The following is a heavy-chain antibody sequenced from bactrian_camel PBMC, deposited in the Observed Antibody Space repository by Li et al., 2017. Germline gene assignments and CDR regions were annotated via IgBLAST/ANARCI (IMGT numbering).Heavy chain of an antibody. CDR3: AARSDWPCGSWPLRELEYNY. D-gene: IGHD1*01. J-gene: IGHJ4*01. CDR1: GYIYSSHC. Sequence: HVQLVESGGGAVQAGGSLRLSCVASGYIYSSHCMGWVRQAPGKEREGVAGIESDGSTSYADSVKGRFAVSQDNADGTLYLQMNSLKPEDTAMYYCAARSDWPCGSWPLRELEYNYWGQGTQVTVS. CDR2: IESDGST. V-gene: IGHV3S26*01.